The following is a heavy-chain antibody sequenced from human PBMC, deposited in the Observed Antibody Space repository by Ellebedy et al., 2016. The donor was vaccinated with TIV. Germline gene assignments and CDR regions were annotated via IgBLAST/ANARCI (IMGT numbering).Heavy chain of an antibody. CDR3: ARNPPTYNWVDS. J-gene: IGHJ5*01. CDR2: IYYSGDT. Sequence: PGGSLRLSCTVSGGSISRSSYYWGWIRQPPGKGLEWIGNIYYSGDTDYNPSLKSRVTISVDTSKNQFSLKLRSVTAADTAVYYCARNPPTYNWVDSWGQGTLVIVSS. V-gene: IGHV4-39*01. CDR1: GGSISRSSYY.